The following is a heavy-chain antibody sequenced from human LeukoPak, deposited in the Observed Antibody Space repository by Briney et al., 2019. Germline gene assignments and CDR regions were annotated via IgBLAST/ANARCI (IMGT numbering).Heavy chain of an antibody. CDR2: IGGGGGSA. D-gene: IGHD4-11*01. CDR3: AKAAYDYSNHYFDY. CDR1: GFTFSSYA. Sequence: GGSLRLSCAASGFTFSSYATSWVRQAPGKGLEWVSGIGGGGGSAYYADSVKGRFTISRDNSKNTLYLQMNSLRAEDTAVYYCAKAAYDYSNHYFDYWGQGTLVTVSS. V-gene: IGHV3-23*01. J-gene: IGHJ4*02.